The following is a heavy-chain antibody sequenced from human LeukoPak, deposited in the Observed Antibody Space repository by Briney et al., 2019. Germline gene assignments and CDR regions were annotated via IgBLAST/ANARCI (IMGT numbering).Heavy chain of an antibody. CDR1: GFTFSSYA. CDR3: AKDPVGDFRSGYRDGMDV. V-gene: IGHV3-23*01. CDR2: ISGSGGST. J-gene: IGHJ6*02. Sequence: GGSLRLSCAASGFTFSSYAMSWVRQAPGKGLEWVSAISGSGGSTYYADSVKGRFTISRDNSKNTLYLQMNSLRAEDTAVYYCAKDPVGDFRSGYRDGMDVWGQGTTVTVSS. D-gene: IGHD3-3*01.